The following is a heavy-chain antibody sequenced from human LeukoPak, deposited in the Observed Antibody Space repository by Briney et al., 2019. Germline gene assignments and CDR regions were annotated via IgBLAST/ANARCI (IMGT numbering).Heavy chain of an antibody. CDR1: GYTFTSNY. CDR3: ARGGTVVTPSYYYYMDV. D-gene: IGHD4-23*01. Sequence: EASVKVSCKAFGYTFTSNYMHWVRQAPGQGPEWMGVISPSGGSTTYAQKFQGRVTLTRDMSTSTGYLELSSLRSEDTAVYYCARGGTVVTPSYYYYMDVWGKGTTVTISS. CDR2: ISPSGGST. J-gene: IGHJ6*03. V-gene: IGHV1-46*01.